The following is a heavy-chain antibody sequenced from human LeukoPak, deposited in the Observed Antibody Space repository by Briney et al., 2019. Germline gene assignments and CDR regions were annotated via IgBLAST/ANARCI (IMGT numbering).Heavy chain of an antibody. D-gene: IGHD4-17*01. CDR3: ARDWASTVTTIYYGMDV. J-gene: IGHJ6*02. CDR1: GGSISSYY. CDR2: IYTSGST. Sequence: SETLSLTCTVSGGSISSYYWSWLRQPAGKGLEWIGRIYTSGSTNYNPSLKSRVTMSVDTSKNQFSLKLSSVTAADTAVYYCARDWASTVTTIYYGMDVWGQGTTVTVSS. V-gene: IGHV4-4*07.